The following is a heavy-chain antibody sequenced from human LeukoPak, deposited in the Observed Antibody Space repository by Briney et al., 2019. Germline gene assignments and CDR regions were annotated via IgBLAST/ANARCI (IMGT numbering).Heavy chain of an antibody. V-gene: IGHV3-23*01. CDR2: ISGSVGST. D-gene: IGHD3-22*01. Sequence: PGGSLRLSCAASGFTFSSYAMSWVRQAPGKGLEWVSAISGSVGSTYYADSVKGRFTISRDNSKNTLYLQMNSLRAEDTAVYYCARGDSSGYYSAAFDIWGQGTMVTASS. J-gene: IGHJ3*02. CDR3: ARGDSSGYYSAAFDI. CDR1: GFTFSSYA.